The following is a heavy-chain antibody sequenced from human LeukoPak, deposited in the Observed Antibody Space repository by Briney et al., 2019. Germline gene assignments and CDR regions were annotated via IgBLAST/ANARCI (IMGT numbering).Heavy chain of an antibody. CDR2: IRYDGSNK. D-gene: IGHD6-13*01. V-gene: IGHV3-30*02. CDR3: ARDFRSSRGHYYLDV. CDR1: GFTFSSYG. J-gene: IGHJ6*03. Sequence: GGSLRLSCAASGFTFSSYGMHWVRQAPGKGLEWVAFIRYDGSNKYYAYSVKGRFTISRDNSKNTLYLQMNSLRAADTAVYYCARDFRSSRGHYYLDVWGKGTTVTVSS.